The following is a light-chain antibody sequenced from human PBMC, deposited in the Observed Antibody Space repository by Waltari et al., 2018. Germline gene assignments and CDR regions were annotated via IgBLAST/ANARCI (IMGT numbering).Light chain of an antibody. CDR3: QTGGQGTWV. J-gene: IGLJ3*02. Sequence: QLVLTQSPSASASLGASVKLTCTLSSGHSTNVVAWLQQQPEKGPRFLMKVNSDGSLTKWYYIPCRVSGASSGAERYLTISSLQSEDETDYYCQTGGQGTWVFGGGTKLTVL. CDR2: VNSDGSL. CDR1: SGHSTNV. V-gene: IGLV4-69*01.